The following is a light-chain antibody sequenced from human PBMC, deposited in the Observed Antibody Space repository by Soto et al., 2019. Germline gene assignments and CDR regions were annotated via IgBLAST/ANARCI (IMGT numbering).Light chain of an antibody. CDR3: QAYDYNLSGWV. J-gene: IGLJ3*02. CDR2: ANT. V-gene: IGLV1-40*01. CDR1: SSNIGLDYD. Sequence: QPVLTQPPSMSGAPGQTVTISCTGSSSNIGLDYDVHWYQQLPGAVSQLLIYANTNRPSGVPDRFSASKSGASASLYEVGLQAEDEADYYGQAYDYNLSGWVFGGGTKLTVL.